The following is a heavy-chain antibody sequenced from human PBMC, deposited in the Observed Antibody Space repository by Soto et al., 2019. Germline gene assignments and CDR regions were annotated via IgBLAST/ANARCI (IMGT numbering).Heavy chain of an antibody. Sequence: ASVKVSCKASGYTFTSYDINWVRQATGQGLEWMGWVNPNSGSTVYAQKFQGRLTLARDTSISTAYLELSSLRSEDTAVYYCARGRLQWMSLDIWGQGTMVTVSS. CDR1: GYTFTSYD. CDR2: VNPNSGST. J-gene: IGHJ3*02. D-gene: IGHD4-4*01. V-gene: IGHV1-8*01. CDR3: ARGRLQWMSLDI.